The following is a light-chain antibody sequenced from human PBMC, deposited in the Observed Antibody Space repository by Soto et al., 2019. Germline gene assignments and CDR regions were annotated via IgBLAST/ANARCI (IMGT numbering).Light chain of an antibody. CDR3: QQYISAPIT. CDR2: GAS. J-gene: IGKJ5*01. Sequence: DIQMTQSPSSLSASIGDRVTITCRASQDISNFLAWYRQKPGKDPQLLVSGASTLQSGVPSRLSGSGSGTDFTFTIGSLQPEDVATYYCQQYISAPITFGQGTRLE. V-gene: IGKV1-27*01. CDR1: QDISNF.